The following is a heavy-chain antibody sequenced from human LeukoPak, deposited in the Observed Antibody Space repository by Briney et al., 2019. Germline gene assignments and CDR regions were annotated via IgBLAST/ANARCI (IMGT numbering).Heavy chain of an antibody. D-gene: IGHD1-7*01. J-gene: IGHJ3*02. V-gene: IGHV4-31*03. CDR3: ARDDLTGTTWEIGAFDI. CDR1: GASISSGGYY. CDR2: IYYSGST. Sequence: SQTLSLTCTVSGASISSGGYYWSWIRQHPGKGLEWIGYIYYSGSTYYNPSLKSRVTISVDTSKNQFSLKLSSVTAADTAVYYCARDDLTGTTWEIGAFDIWGQGTMVTVSS.